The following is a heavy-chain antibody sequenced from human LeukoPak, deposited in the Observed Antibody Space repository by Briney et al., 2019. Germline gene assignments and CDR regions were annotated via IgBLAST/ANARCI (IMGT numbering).Heavy chain of an antibody. CDR2: IYSSGST. J-gene: IGHJ4*02. Sequence: GGSLRLSCAASGFIVSSNYMGWVRQAPGKGLEWVSVIYSSGSTYYSDSVKGRFTISRDESKNTLYLQMNSLRAEDTAVYYCTRLAVAYFDSWGQGTLVTVSS. D-gene: IGHD6-19*01. CDR1: GFIVSSNY. CDR3: TRLAVAYFDS. V-gene: IGHV3-66*04.